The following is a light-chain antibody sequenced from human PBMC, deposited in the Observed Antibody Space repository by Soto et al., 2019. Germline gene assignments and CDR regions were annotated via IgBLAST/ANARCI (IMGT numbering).Light chain of an antibody. CDR1: QDVSND. Sequence: AIQMTQSPSSLSASVGDRVTITCRASQDVSNDLGWYQQKPGKAPNLLIYAASTLQSGVPSRFSGSGSGTDFTLTISSLQPEDSASYYCLQDHEYLTFGGGTWVEIK. CDR2: AAS. J-gene: IGKJ4*01. V-gene: IGKV1-6*01. CDR3: LQDHEYLT.